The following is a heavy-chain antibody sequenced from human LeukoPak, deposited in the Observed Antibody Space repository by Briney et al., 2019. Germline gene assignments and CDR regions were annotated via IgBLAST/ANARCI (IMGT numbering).Heavy chain of an antibody. CDR2: ISIDGKTK. D-gene: IGHD1-26*01. J-gene: IGHJ4*02. CDR1: GFTFSSYS. V-gene: IGHV3-30*03. CDR3: ARDHDSGGGGGY. Sequence: PGGSLRLSCAASGFTFSSYSMNWVHQAPGKGLEWVAVISIDGKTKYHADSMRGRFTISRDNSKNTLYLQMNSLRTEDTAVYFCARDHDSGGGGGYWGQGTLVTVSS.